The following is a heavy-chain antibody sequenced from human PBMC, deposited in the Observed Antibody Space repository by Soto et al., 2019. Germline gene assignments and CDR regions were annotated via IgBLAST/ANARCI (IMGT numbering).Heavy chain of an antibody. CDR1: GYRFSSYW. D-gene: IGHD3-3*01. CDR2: IYPNDSRV. J-gene: IGHJ4*02. Sequence: PGESLKISCQTSGYRFSSYWIVWVRQMPGKGLEWMGIIYPNDSRVKYNPSVQGQVTMSVDRSISTAYLQWSSLRASDTAVYYCARHYDFWSGYPYYFDYWGQGTLVTVSS. V-gene: IGHV5-51*01. CDR3: ARHYDFWSGYPYYFDY.